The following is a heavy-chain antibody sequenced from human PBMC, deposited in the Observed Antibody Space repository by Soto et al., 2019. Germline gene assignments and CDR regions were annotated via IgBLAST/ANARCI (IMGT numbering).Heavy chain of an antibody. Sequence: QVQLQESGPGLVRPSGTVSLTCAVSGGSISSDNWWSWVRQPPGKGLEWSGEIHHSGSTNYNPSLTSRVTMSVVPSKNLFSLTLNSVTAADTAFYYCARDQGSHPGDWGQGTLVSVSS. D-gene: IGHD6-13*01. CDR2: IHHSGST. CDR3: ARDQGSHPGD. J-gene: IGHJ4*02. V-gene: IGHV4-4*02. CDR1: GGSISSDNW.